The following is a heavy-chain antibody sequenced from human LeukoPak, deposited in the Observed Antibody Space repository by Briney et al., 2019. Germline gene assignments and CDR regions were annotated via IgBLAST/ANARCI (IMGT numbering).Heavy chain of an antibody. CDR3: XXXXXXXXXXXXXXAQLRWFDP. CDR1: GFTFSSYA. J-gene: IGHJ5*02. D-gene: IGHD2-2*01. V-gene: IGHV3-23*01. CDR2: ISGSGGST. Sequence: GGSLRLSCAASGFTFSSYAMSWVRQAPGKGLEWVSAISGSGGSTYYADSVKGRFTISRDNSKNTLYLQMNSMRAEDTAVYYXXXXXXXXXXXXXXXAQLRWFDPWGQGTLVTVSS.